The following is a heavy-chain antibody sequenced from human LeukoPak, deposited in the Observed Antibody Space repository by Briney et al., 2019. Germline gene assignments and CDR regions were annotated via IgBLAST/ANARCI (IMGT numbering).Heavy chain of an antibody. V-gene: IGHV3-73*01. CDR2: IRSKANNYAT. J-gene: IGHJ4*02. D-gene: IGHD4-23*01. Sequence: GGSLRLSCAASGFTFSGSAMHWVRQASGKGLEWVGRIRSKANNYATAYAASVKGRFTISRDDSKNTAYLQMNSLKTEDTAVYYCTSTTVLTKGDYWGQGTLVTVSS. CDR3: TSTTVLTKGDY. CDR1: GFTFSGSA.